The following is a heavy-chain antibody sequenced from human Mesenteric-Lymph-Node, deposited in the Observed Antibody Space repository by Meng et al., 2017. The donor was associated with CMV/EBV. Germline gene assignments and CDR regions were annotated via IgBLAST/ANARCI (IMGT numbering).Heavy chain of an antibody. Sequence: GGSLRLSCAASGFTFSSYAMTWVRQAPGKGLEWVSGLSGSGGNTYYTDSVKGRFTISRDNSKNTLYLQMNSLRAEDMAVYYCAKNGPGVHCSTTSCYAQMDVWGQGTTVTVSS. V-gene: IGHV3-23*01. CDR1: GFTFSSYA. J-gene: IGHJ6*02. CDR3: AKNGPGVHCSTTSCYAQMDV. CDR2: LSGSGGNT. D-gene: IGHD2-2*01.